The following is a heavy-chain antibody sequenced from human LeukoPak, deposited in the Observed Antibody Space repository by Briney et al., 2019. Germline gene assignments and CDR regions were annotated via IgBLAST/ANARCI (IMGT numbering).Heavy chain of an antibody. Sequence: GASVKVSCKASGGTFSSYAISWVRQAPGQGLEWMGGIIPIFGTANYAQKFQGRVTITADESTSTAYMELSSLRSEDTAVYYCARVGPGTTVTTGVAFDIWGQGTMVTVSS. CDR3: ARVGPGTTVTTGVAFDI. CDR2: IIPIFGTA. D-gene: IGHD4-11*01. CDR1: GGTFSSYA. J-gene: IGHJ3*02. V-gene: IGHV1-69*13.